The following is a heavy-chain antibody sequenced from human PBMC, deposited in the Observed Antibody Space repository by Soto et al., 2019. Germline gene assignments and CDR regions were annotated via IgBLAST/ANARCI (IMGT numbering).Heavy chain of an antibody. V-gene: IGHV3-11*01. J-gene: IGHJ4*02. Sequence: PVGSLRLSCEASGFTFSDYYMSWIRQAPGKGLEWVSYISTSDTIIYSADSVKGRFTISRDNAKNSLYLQMNSLRAEDTAVYYCARDRGYYDSSGYFDYWGQGTLVTVSS. CDR2: ISTSDTII. CDR1: GFTFSDYY. CDR3: ARDRGYYDSSGYFDY. D-gene: IGHD3-22*01.